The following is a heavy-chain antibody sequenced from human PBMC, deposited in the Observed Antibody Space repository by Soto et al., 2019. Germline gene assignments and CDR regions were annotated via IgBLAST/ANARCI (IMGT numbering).Heavy chain of an antibody. J-gene: IGHJ6*02. V-gene: IGHV3-30-3*01. D-gene: IGHD5-18*01. Sequence: QVQLVESGGGVVQPGGSLRLSCLASGFGFSGYSMHWVRQAPGKGLDWVAVIKHDGSEIYYADSVKGRFTISKDDSKNTLHLQMNALRVDDTALYYCVSVGWGYSYGNGMDGWGQGTTVTVFS. CDR1: GFGFSGYS. CDR2: IKHDGSEI. CDR3: VSVGWGYSYGNGMDG.